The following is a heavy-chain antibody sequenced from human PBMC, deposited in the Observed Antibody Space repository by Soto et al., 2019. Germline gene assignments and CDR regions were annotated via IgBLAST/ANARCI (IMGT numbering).Heavy chain of an antibody. CDR2: ISGTGGSI. J-gene: IGHJ6*02. Sequence: EVQLLESGGDLVQPGGSLRLSCAASGFTFSDFAMSWVRQAPGKGLEWVSSISGTGGSIYYADSVKGRFTISRDNAKNALYMQMNSLRVEETALYYCTKAFGLGGGHSYGPYSSYGMDVWGQGTTVTVSS. V-gene: IGHV3-23*01. CDR1: GFTFSDFA. CDR3: TKAFGLGGGHSYGPYSSYGMDV. D-gene: IGHD3-10*01.